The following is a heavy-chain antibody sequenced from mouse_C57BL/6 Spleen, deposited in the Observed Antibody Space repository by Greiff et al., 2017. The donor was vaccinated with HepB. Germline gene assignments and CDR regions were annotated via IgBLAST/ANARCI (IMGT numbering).Heavy chain of an antibody. V-gene: IGHV1-50*01. Sequence: QVQLKQPGAELVKPGASVKLSCKASGYTFTSYWMQWVKQRPGQGLEWIGEIDPSDSYTNYNQKFKGKATLTVDTSSSTAYMQLSSLTSEDSAVYYCARKVPLRYFDYWGQGTTLTVSS. D-gene: IGHD1-1*01. CDR3: ARKVPLRYFDY. J-gene: IGHJ2*01. CDR1: GYTFTSYW. CDR2: IDPSDSYT.